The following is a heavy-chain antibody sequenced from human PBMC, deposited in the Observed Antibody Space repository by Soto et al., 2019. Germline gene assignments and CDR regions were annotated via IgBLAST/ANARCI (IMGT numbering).Heavy chain of an antibody. CDR1: GFTFSKYW. V-gene: IGHV3-7*01. CDR3: ARDRGTNTLDY. J-gene: IGHJ4*02. Sequence: GGSLRLSCEDSGFTFSKYWMSWVRQAPGKGLEWVASISQDGTEKHYVDSVKGRFTVSRDNSKNSVYLQMNSLRDDDTAVYFCARDRGTNTLDYWGQGTPVTVST. CDR2: ISQDGTEK.